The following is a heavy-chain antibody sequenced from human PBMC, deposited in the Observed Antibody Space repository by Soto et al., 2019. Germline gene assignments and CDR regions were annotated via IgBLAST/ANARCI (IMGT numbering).Heavy chain of an antibody. Sequence: QVQLQESGPGQVKPSQTLSLTCTVSGGSISSGGYYWSWIRQHPGKGLEWIGYIYYSGSTYYNPSSKSRVTISVDTSKNQFSLKLSSVTAADTAVYYWARGDGSSGSYRGYRWGQGTLVTVSS. D-gene: IGHD3-10*01. V-gene: IGHV4-31*03. CDR2: IYYSGST. CDR1: GGSISSGGYY. J-gene: IGHJ4*02. CDR3: ARGDGSSGSYRGYR.